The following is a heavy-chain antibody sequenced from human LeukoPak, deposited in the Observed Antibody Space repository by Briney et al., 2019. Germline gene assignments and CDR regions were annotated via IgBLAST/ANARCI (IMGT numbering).Heavy chain of an antibody. J-gene: IGHJ3*01. V-gene: IGHV3-33*01. CDR2: IRYDGSNK. CDR1: GFTFSGHG. D-gene: IGHD3-22*01. Sequence: GRSLRLSCAASGFTFSGHGIHWVRQAPGKGLEWVTVIRYDGSNKYYADSVKGRFTISRDNSKNTADLQMNSLSAEDTAVYYCARESLSDSRGQGGGFDLWGQGPMVTVSS. CDR3: ARESLSDSRGQGGGFDL.